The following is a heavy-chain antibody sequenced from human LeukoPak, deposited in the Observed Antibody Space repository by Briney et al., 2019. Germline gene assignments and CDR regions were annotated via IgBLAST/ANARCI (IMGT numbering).Heavy chain of an antibody. D-gene: IGHD6-13*01. CDR3: ARDRAAADP. J-gene: IGHJ5*02. CDR1: GFTVSNYY. CDR2: IYTDDRT. Sequence: QPGGSLRLSCAASGFTVSNYYMSWVRQAPGKGLEWVSDIYTDDRTYYADSVKGRFTISRDDSKNMLFLQMDSLRVEDMAVYYCARDRAAADPWGQGTLVTVSS. V-gene: IGHV3-53*01.